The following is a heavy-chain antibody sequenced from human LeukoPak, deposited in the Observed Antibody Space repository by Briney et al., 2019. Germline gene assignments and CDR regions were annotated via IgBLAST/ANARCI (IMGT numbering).Heavy chain of an antibody. CDR2: ISGSGGSA. D-gene: IGHD3-22*01. J-gene: IGHJ4*02. V-gene: IGHV3-23*01. Sequence: GGSLRLSCAASGFTFSSYAMSWVRQAPGKGLEWVSAISGSGGSAYYADSVKGRFTISRDNSKNTLYLQMNSLRAEDTAVYYCAKDLPYYDSSGPFDYWGQGTLVTVSS. CDR3: AKDLPYYDSSGPFDY. CDR1: GFTFSSYA.